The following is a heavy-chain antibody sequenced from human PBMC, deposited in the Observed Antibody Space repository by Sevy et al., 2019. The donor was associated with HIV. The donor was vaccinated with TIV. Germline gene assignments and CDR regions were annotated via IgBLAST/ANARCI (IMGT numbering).Heavy chain of an antibody. V-gene: IGHV4-34*01. CDR2: INESGIT. CDR3: ARSPPVVVVPGAPSWFDP. Sequence: SETLSLTCAVHDGSFSGYYRNWIRQLPGKGLEWIGEINESGITYYNPSLKSRVTISVDTSKKQFSLKLTSVTAVDSAVYFCARSPPVVVVPGAPSWFDPWGQGTLVTVSS. J-gene: IGHJ5*02. D-gene: IGHD2-2*01. CDR1: DGSFSGYY.